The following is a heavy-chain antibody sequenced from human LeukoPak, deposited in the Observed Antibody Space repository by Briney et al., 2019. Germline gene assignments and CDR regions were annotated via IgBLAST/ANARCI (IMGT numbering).Heavy chain of an antibody. V-gene: IGHV4-61*08. CDR2: IYYSGST. Sequence: SETLSLTCTVSGGSVSSGDYYWTWIRQPPGKGLEWIGYIYYSGSTNYNPSLKSRVTISVDTSKNQFSLKLSSVTAAGTAVYYCARDRRAPGYNWFDPWGQGTLVTVSS. J-gene: IGHJ5*02. D-gene: IGHD3-10*01. CDR1: GGSVSSGDYY. CDR3: ARDRRAPGYNWFDP.